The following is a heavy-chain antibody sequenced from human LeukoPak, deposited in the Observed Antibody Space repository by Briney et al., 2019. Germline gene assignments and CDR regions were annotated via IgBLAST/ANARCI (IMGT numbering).Heavy chain of an antibody. J-gene: IGHJ4*02. CDR1: GGSISSSSHY. Sequence: PSETLSLTCTVSGGSISSSSHYWGWIRQPPGKGLEWIGSIYYTGSTYYNASLQSRVTISIDTSKNQFSLRLNSVTAADTAMYYCVKSGGYGLLDYWGQGTLVTVSS. CDR3: VKSGGYGLLDY. CDR2: IYYTGST. V-gene: IGHV4-39*01. D-gene: IGHD1-26*01.